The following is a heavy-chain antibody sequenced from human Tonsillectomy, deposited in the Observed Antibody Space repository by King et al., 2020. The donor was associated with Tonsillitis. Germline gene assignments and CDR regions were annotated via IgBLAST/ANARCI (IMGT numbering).Heavy chain of an antibody. J-gene: IGHJ6*03. D-gene: IGHD4-17*01. CDR3: AREVDQADYGDYVNYYYYMDV. Sequence: VQLVESGGGLVQPGGSLRLSCAASGFTFRSYEMNWVRQAPGKGLEWVSYITSSGSTIYYADSVKGRFTISRDNAKNSLYLQMNSLRAEDTAVYYCAREVDQADYGDYVNYYYYMDVWGKGTTVTVSS. CDR1: GFTFRSYE. V-gene: IGHV3-48*03. CDR2: ITSSGSTI.